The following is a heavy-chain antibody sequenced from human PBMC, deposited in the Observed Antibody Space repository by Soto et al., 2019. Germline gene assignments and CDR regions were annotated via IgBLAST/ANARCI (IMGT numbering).Heavy chain of an antibody. J-gene: IGHJ5*02. D-gene: IGHD2-15*01. V-gene: IGHV1-3*01. Sequence: QVQLVQSGAEVKKPGASVKISCKASGYTFTRHTMNWVRQAPGQRLEWMGWINPDNGNTKSSQKFQDRVIITRLTSASTAHMALSTLSSGDTAVYFCARGIATGQLDPWGQGTLVTVSS. CDR3: ARGIATGQLDP. CDR2: INPDNGNT. CDR1: GYTFTRHT.